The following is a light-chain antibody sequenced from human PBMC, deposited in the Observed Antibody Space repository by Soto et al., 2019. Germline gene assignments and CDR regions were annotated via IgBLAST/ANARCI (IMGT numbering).Light chain of an antibody. CDR3: AAWDDNLSGWV. CDR2: DVT. V-gene: IGLV2-8*01. Sequence: QSVLTQPPSASGSPGQSVTISCTGTSSDVGGYNYVSWYQQHPGKAPKLMIYDVTKRPSGVPDRFSGSKSGNTASLTVSGLQAEDEADYYCAAWDDNLSGWVFGGGTKLTVL. CDR1: SSDVGGYNY. J-gene: IGLJ3*02.